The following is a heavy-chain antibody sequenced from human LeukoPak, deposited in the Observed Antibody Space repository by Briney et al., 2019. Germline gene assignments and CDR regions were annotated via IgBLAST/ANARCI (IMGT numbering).Heavy chain of an antibody. J-gene: IGHJ3*02. CDR1: GFTVSSNS. D-gene: IGHD3-3*01. Sequence: GGSLRLSCTVSGFTVSSNSMSWVRQAPGKGLEWVSVISGSGDSTYYADSVKGRFTISRDISKNTLYLQMKSLRAGDTAVYYCAKDKTYDDFWSGHDAFDIWGQGTMVTVSS. CDR3: AKDKTYDDFWSGHDAFDI. V-gene: IGHV3-23*01. CDR2: ISGSGDST.